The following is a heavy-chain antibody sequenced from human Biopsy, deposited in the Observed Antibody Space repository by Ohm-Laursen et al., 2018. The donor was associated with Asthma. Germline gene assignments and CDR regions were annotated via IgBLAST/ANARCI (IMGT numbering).Heavy chain of an antibody. D-gene: IGHD6-13*01. CDR3: ARGPAWQQLDN. J-gene: IGHJ4*02. CDR2: INSDGSST. CDR1: GFTFSSYW. Sequence: SLRLSCAASGFTFSSYWMHWVRQAPGKGLVWVSRINSDGSSTSYADSVKGRFTISRDNAKNTLYLEMNSLRAEDTAVYYCARGPAWQQLDNWGQGTLVHVSS. V-gene: IGHV3-74*01.